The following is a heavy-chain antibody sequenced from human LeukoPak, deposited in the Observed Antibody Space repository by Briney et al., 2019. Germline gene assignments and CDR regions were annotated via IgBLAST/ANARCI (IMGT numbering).Heavy chain of an antibody. J-gene: IGHJ4*02. D-gene: IGHD3-10*01. CDR2: MNPNSGNR. CDR1: GYTFTSYD. Sequence: GASVKVSCKASGYTFTSYDINWVRQATGQGLEWMGWMNPNSGNRGYAQKFQGRVTMTRDTTISTAYMELSGLRYEDTAVYYCARAYGDIDYWGQGTLVTVSS. CDR3: ARAYGDIDY. V-gene: IGHV1-8*01.